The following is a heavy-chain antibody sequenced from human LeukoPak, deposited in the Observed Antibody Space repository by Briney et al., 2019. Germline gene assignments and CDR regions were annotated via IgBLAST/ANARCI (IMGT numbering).Heavy chain of an antibody. Sequence: GGSLRLSCAASGFSLRKHPMHWVRQAPGKGLEFVSAISGDGGTTFYASSVKGRFTVSRDNSKNMVVLQMGSLRTDDMGVYFCARDCSSGNCRGALDYWGQGALVTVSS. D-gene: IGHD3-22*01. CDR1: GFSLRKHP. J-gene: IGHJ4*02. CDR3: ARDCSSGNCRGALDY. CDR2: ISGDGGTT. V-gene: IGHV3-64*01.